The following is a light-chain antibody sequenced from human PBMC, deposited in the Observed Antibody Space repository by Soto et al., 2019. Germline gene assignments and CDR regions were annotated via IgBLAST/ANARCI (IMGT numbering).Light chain of an antibody. Sequence: QSVLTQPPSASGTPGQRVTISCSGSSSNIGSNSVNWYQQLPGAAPKLLIYSNNQRPSGVPDRFSGSKSGTSASLAISGLQSEDEFVYYRAPSDATINRWAVFGTAPYVTVL. J-gene: IGLJ1*01. V-gene: IGLV1-44*01. CDR3: APSDATINRWAV. CDR2: SNN. CDR1: SSNIGSNS.